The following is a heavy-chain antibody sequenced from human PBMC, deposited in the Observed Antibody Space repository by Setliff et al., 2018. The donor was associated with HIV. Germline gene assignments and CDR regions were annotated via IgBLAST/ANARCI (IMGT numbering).Heavy chain of an antibody. Sequence: ASVKVSCKVSGYTLSELTMHWVRQAPGKGLEWMGRFDPEDGDTLYAQRLQGRVIMTEDSSTDTAYMELSSLTSDDTAVYYCATAKEHWLPEGGFDYWGQGTLVTVSS. D-gene: IGHD6-19*01. CDR2: FDPEDGDT. J-gene: IGHJ4*02. V-gene: IGHV1-24*01. CDR1: GYTLSELT. CDR3: ATAKEHWLPEGGFDY.